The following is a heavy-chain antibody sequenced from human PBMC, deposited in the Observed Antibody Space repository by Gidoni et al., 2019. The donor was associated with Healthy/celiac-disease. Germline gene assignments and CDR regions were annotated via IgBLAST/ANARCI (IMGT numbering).Heavy chain of an antibody. CDR3: GYGDYVRGRNDAFDI. J-gene: IGHJ3*02. D-gene: IGHD3-16*01. V-gene: IGHV1-69*02. Sequence: QVQMVQSRAEVKTPGSSVQVSCKACGAPFSSYTISWVRKAPGQGLEWMGRIIPILGIANYAQKFQGRVTITADKSTSTAYMELSSLRSEDTAVYYCGYGDYVRGRNDAFDIWGQGTMVTVSS. CDR2: IIPILGIA. CDR1: GAPFSSYT.